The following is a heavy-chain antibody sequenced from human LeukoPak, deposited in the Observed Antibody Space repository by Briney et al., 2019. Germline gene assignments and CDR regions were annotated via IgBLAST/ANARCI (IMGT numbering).Heavy chain of an antibody. J-gene: IGHJ3*02. D-gene: IGHD3-22*01. CDR3: ANYETYYYDSSGYYSGGAFDI. Sequence: GGSLRLSCAASGFTVSNNYMSWVRQAPGKGLEWIAVIYSGGSTFHADSVKGRFIISRDNSKNTLYLQMNSLRAEDTAVYYCANYETYYYDSSGYYSGGAFDIWGQGTMVTVSS. CDR2: IYSGGST. CDR1: GFTVSNNY. V-gene: IGHV3-53*01.